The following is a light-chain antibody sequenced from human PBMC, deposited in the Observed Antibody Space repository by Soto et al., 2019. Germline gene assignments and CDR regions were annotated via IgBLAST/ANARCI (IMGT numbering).Light chain of an antibody. CDR2: GAS. CDR3: QQYSSPPRT. J-gene: IGKJ1*01. V-gene: IGKV3-20*01. Sequence: EIVLTQSPGSLSLSPGERATLSCRASQSVNRYLAWYQQKPGQAPRLLIYGASSRATGFPDRFSGSGSGTDFSLTISRLEPEDSAVYYCQQYSSPPRTFGQGTKEEIK. CDR1: QSVNRY.